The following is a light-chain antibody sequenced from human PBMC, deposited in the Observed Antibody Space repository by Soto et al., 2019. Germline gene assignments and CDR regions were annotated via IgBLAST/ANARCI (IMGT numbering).Light chain of an antibody. Sequence: QSVLTQPASVSWSPGQSITISCTVTSSDLAIYNYVSWYQQQPGKAPKLMIYQVTNRPSGVSNRFSGSRSGNTASLTISGVQAEDEATYYCSAYRRGIIVFGGGTKVTVL. CDR3: SAYRRGIIV. J-gene: IGLJ2*01. CDR2: QVT. V-gene: IGLV2-14*01. CDR1: SSDLAIYNY.